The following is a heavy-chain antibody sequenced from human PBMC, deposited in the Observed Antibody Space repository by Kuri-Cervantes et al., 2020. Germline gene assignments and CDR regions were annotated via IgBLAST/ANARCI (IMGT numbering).Heavy chain of an antibody. CDR3: AKSSRQWLRAFDI. J-gene: IGHJ3*02. Sequence: GGSLRLSCTASGFTFGDYAMSWFRQAPGKGLEWVDFIRSKAYGGTTEYAASVKGRFTISRDDSKSIAYLQMNSLKTEDTAVYYCAKSSRQWLRAFDIWGQGTMVTVSS. V-gene: IGHV3-49*03. D-gene: IGHD6-19*01. CDR1: GFTFGDYA. CDR2: IRSKAYGGTT.